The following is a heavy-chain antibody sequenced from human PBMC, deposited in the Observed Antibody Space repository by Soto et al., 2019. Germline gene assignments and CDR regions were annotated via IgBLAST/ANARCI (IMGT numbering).Heavy chain of an antibody. Sequence: GGSLRLSCAASGFVFSNYAMSWVRQAPGTGLDWVSAINDGGSSTYYADSVRGRFTISRDNSKITLDLQMNSLRAEDTAVYYCVKGSSGSRPYYFDFWGQGALVTVSS. J-gene: IGHJ4*02. CDR3: VKGSSGSRPYYFDF. CDR2: INDGGSST. D-gene: IGHD3-22*01. CDR1: GFVFSNYA. V-gene: IGHV3-23*01.